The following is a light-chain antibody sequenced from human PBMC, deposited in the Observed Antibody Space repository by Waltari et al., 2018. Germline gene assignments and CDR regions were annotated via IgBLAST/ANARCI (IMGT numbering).Light chain of an antibody. CDR2: SNN. V-gene: IGLV1-44*01. CDR3: AAWDDSLNGQV. Sequence: SVLPRPPSASGAPGQRVRLSCSGCTAHLGSTTPHRYQQLPGTAPQLRIYSNNQRPSGVPDRFSGSKSGTSASLAISGLQSEDEADYYCAAWDDSLNGQVFGGGTKLTVL. J-gene: IGLJ2*01. CDR1: TAHLGSTT.